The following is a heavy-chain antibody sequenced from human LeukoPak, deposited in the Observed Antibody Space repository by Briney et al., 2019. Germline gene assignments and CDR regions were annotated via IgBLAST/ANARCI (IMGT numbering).Heavy chain of an antibody. Sequence: SETLSLTCTVSGGSISSSSDYWGRIRQAPGKGLEWIGSIYYHENTYYNSSLKSRVTISVDTSKNQFSLKLNSVTAADTAVYFCARRAYSAAYWKHFDYWGQGALVTVS. J-gene: IGHJ4*02. V-gene: IGHV4-39*01. CDR3: ARRAYSAAYWKHFDY. CDR1: GGSISSSSDY. CDR2: IYYHENT. D-gene: IGHD1-1*01.